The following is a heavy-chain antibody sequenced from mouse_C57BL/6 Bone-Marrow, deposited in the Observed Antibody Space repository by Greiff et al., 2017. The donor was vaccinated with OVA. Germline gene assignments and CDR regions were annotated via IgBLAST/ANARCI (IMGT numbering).Heavy chain of an antibody. CDR3: AERGRGCDEDAMDY. CDR2: IDTNSGGT. D-gene: IGHD3-1*01. CDR1: GYTFTSYW. V-gene: IGHV1-62-3*01. J-gene: IGHJ4*01. Sequence: QVQLQQPGAELVKPGASVKLSSKASGYTFTSYWMHWVKQRHGRGLEWMGRIDTNSGGTKYNERVKGKDTRTVDKPYRQAYMQLSSLKSEDTAVFYYAERGRGCDEDAMDYWGQGTTVTVSS.